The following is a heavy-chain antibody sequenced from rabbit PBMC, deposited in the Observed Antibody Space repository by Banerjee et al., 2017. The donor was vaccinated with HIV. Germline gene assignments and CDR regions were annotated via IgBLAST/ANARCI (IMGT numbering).Heavy chain of an antibody. Sequence: QSLEESGGDLVKPGASLTLTCTASGFSFSSGYYMCWVRQAPGKGLEWIACTYAGSSGGTYYASWAKGRFTISKTSSTTVTLQMTSLTAADTATYFCAREATRGWGDLDLWGQGTLVTVS. CDR1: GFSFSSGYY. V-gene: IGHV1S40*01. CDR3: AREATRGWGDLDL. D-gene: IGHD4-1*01. J-gene: IGHJ3*01. CDR2: TYAGSSGGT.